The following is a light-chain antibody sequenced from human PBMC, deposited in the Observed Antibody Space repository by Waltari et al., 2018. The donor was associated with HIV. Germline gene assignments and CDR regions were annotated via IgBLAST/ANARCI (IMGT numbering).Light chain of an antibody. CDR2: DDS. Sequence: SYVLTQPPSVSVAPGQTARMTCGGNNIGSKSVHWYQQRPGQAPVLVVYDDSDRPSGIPERFSGSNSGTSASLAISGLRSEDEADYYCAAWDDSLSAWVFGGGTKLTVL. J-gene: IGLJ3*02. CDR3: AAWDDSLSAWV. CDR1: NIGSKS. V-gene: IGLV3-21*02.